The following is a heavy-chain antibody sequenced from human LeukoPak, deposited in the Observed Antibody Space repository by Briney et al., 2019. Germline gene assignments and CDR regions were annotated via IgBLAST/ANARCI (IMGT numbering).Heavy chain of an antibody. J-gene: IGHJ5*02. CDR3: ARGGGTIFGVLPLDP. CDR2: ISAYIGNT. Sequence: ASVKVSCKASGYTFTSYGISWVRQAPGQGLEWMGWISAYIGNTNYAQKLQGRVTMTTDTSTSTAYMELWSLRSDDTAVYYCARGGGTIFGVLPLDPWGQGTLVTVSS. V-gene: IGHV1-18*01. D-gene: IGHD3-3*01. CDR1: GYTFTSYG.